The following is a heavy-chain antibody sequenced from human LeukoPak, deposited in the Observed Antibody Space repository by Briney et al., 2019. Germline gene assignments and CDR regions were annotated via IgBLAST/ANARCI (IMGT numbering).Heavy chain of an antibody. Sequence: GGSLRLSCTASGFAFDEHGVSWVRQVPGKGLEWVSGINWSGGSTGYADPLRGRFTISRDNAKNSLYLQMDSLRAEDTALYYCARAPITSPFYFDYWGQGTLVTVSS. D-gene: IGHD2-2*01. V-gene: IGHV3-20*04. CDR1: GFAFDEHG. CDR2: INWSGGST. CDR3: ARAPITSPFYFDY. J-gene: IGHJ4*02.